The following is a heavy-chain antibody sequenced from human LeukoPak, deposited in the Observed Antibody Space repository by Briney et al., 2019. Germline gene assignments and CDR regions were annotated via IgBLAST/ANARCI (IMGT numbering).Heavy chain of an antibody. D-gene: IGHD3-9*01. Sequence: GGSLRLSCAASGFTFSSYWMSWVRQAPGKGLEWVAHIKQDGSEKYYVDSVKGRFTISRDNAKNSLYLQMNSLRAEDTAVYYCAAQREYDILTGYYLGIDYWGQGTLVTVSS. CDR2: IKQDGSEK. CDR3: AAQREYDILTGYYLGIDY. CDR1: GFTFSSYW. V-gene: IGHV3-7*03. J-gene: IGHJ4*02.